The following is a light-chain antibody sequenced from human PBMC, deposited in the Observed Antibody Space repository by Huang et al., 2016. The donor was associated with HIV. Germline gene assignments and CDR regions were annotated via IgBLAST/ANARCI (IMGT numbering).Light chain of an antibody. Sequence: AIQMTQFPSSLSASVGDRVTITCRASQGIRNDLGWYQQKPGKAPKVLIYGASTLQIGVPSRFSGSGSGTDFTLTISSLQPEDFATYYCLHDFNYPYSFGQGTKLEIK. CDR1: QGIRND. CDR2: GAS. J-gene: IGKJ2*03. V-gene: IGKV1-6*01. CDR3: LHDFNYPYS.